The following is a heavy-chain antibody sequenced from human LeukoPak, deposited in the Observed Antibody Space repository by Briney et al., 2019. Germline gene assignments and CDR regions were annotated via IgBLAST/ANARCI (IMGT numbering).Heavy chain of an antibody. D-gene: IGHD5-18*01. Sequence: PSETLSLTCTVSGGSISSYYWSWIRQPPGKGLEWIGYIYYSGSTNYNPSLKSRVTISVDTSKNQFSPKLSSVTAADTAVYYCARHVGYSYGYPDYWGQGTLVTVSS. V-gene: IGHV4-59*08. CDR1: GGSISSYY. CDR2: IYYSGST. J-gene: IGHJ4*02. CDR3: ARHVGYSYGYPDY.